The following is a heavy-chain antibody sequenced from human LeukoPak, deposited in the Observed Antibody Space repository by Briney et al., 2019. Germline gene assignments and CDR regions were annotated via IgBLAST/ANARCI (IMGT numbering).Heavy chain of an antibody. CDR3: ARDDFPIAAPDHDAFDI. CDR2: IKQDGSEK. V-gene: IGHV3-7*01. D-gene: IGHD6-13*01. J-gene: IGHJ3*02. CDR1: GFTFSSYW. Sequence: PGGSLRLSCAASGFTFSSYWMSWVRQAPGKGLEWVANIKQDGSEKYYVDSVKGRFTISRDNAKNSLYLQMNSLRAEDTAVYYCARDDFPIAAPDHDAFDIWGQGTMVTVSS.